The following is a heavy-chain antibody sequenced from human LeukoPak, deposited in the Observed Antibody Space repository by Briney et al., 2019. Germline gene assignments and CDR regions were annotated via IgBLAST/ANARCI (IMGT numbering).Heavy chain of an antibody. CDR3: ARGAISGTDAFDI. J-gene: IGHJ3*02. V-gene: IGHV4-4*07. CDR2: IYTSGTA. CDR1: GASITNYY. D-gene: IGHD1-26*01. Sequence: SETLSLTCSVSGASITNYYWNWIRQPAGKGLEWIGVIYTSGTANYNPSLKGRLTLSLDTSRSQFSLNLNSVTAADTAVYYRARGAISGTDAFDIWGQGTMVTVSS.